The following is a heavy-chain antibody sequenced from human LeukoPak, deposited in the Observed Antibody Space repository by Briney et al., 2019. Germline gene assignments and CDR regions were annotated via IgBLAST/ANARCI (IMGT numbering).Heavy chain of an antibody. Sequence: GGSPRLSCAASGFTFSSYAMSWVRQAPGKGLEWVSAISGSGGSTYYADSVKGRFTISRDNSKNTLYLQMNSPRAEDTAVYYCAKDYHYYGSGSYYGFYFDYWGQGTLVTVSS. CDR2: ISGSGGST. J-gene: IGHJ4*02. V-gene: IGHV3-23*01. CDR3: AKDYHYYGSGSYYGFYFDY. CDR1: GFTFSSYA. D-gene: IGHD3-10*01.